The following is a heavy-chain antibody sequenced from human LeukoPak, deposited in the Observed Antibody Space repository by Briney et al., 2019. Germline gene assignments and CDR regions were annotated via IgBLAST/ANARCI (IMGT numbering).Heavy chain of an antibody. J-gene: IGHJ3*02. CDR3: ARDNSSSDAFDI. V-gene: IGHV1-2*02. Sequence: ASVKVSCKASGYTFTGYYMHWVRQAPGQGLEWMGWINPNSGGTNYAQKFQGRVTMTRDTSISTAYMELSRLRSDDTAVCYCARDNSSSDAFDIWGQGIMVTVSS. D-gene: IGHD6-13*01. CDR1: GYTFTGYY. CDR2: INPNSGGT.